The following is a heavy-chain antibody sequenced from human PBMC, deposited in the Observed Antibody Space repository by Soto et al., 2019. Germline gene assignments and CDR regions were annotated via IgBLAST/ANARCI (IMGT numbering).Heavy chain of an antibody. J-gene: IGHJ4*02. Sequence: QVQLVQSGAEEKKPGASVKVSCKASGYTFTSYAMHWVRQAPGQRLEWMGWINAGNGNTKYSQKFQGRVTITRDTSACTAYMELSSLSSEDTAVYYCARSIVVVTALDYWGQGTLVTVSS. D-gene: IGHD2-21*02. CDR3: ARSIVVVTALDY. CDR2: INAGNGNT. CDR1: GYTFTSYA. V-gene: IGHV1-3*05.